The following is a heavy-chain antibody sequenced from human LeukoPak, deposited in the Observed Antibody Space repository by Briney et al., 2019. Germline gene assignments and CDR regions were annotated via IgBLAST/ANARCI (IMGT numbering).Heavy chain of an antibody. CDR1: GYIFTSYY. CDR3: ARALPHRRLMDTTMNQHWFDP. V-gene: IGHV1-46*01. D-gene: IGHD5-18*01. Sequence: ASVKVSCKASGYIFTSYYIHWVRQAPGQGLEWVGIINPSGGNTNYAQKFQGRVTMTRDMSTSTVCMELSSLTSEDTAVYSCARALPHRRLMDTTMNQHWFDPWGQGTLVTVSS. J-gene: IGHJ5*02. CDR2: INPSGGNT.